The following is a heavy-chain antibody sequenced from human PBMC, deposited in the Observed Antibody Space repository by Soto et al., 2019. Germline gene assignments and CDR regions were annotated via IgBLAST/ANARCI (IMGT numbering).Heavy chain of an antibody. V-gene: IGHV3-11*01. CDR1: GYTFSDYY. Sequence: QVQWVESGGDLVKPGGSLRLSCAASGYTFSDYYLSWIRQAPGKGLEWISYIDTSSTKIYYADSVKGRFTISRDNGKNSLFLEMNSLRVEDTAVYFCASHYDLWSGYLSPVDYWGQGTLVTVSS. J-gene: IGHJ4*02. CDR3: ASHYDLWSGYLSPVDY. D-gene: IGHD3-3*01. CDR2: IDTSSTKI.